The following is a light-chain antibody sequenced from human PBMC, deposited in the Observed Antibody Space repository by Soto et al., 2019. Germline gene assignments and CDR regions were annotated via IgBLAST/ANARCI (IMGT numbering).Light chain of an antibody. J-gene: IGKJ1*01. CDR1: QSISTW. V-gene: IGKV1-5*03. CDR3: QQYKKYRS. CDR2: KAS. Sequence: DIQMTQSPSTLSAFVGVRVTITCRASQSISTWLAWYQQKPGKVPKLLIFKASSLQSGVPSRFIGSGSGTEIPPTISSLYPDDFATYCFQQYKKYRSFGQETKVNI.